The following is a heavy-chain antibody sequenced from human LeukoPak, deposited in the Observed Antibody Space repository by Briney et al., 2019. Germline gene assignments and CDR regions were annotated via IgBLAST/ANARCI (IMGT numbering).Heavy chain of an antibody. CDR3: ARVPYTSGWYYFDY. CDR2: IYYSGST. V-gene: IGHV4-59*01. J-gene: IGHJ4*02. CDR1: GASISRYY. D-gene: IGHD6-19*01. Sequence: PSETLSLTWSVSGASISRYYWSWIRQPPGKGLEWIAYIYYSGSTDYNPSLKSRVTISVDTSKNQFSLKLSSVTAADTDVYYCARVPYTSGWYYFDYWGQGTLVTVSS.